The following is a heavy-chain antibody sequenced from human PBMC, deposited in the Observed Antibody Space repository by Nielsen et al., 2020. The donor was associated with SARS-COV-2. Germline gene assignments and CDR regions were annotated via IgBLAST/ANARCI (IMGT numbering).Heavy chain of an antibody. J-gene: IGHJ6*02. V-gene: IGHV3-30*03. CDR2: ISYDGSNK. Sequence: SLKISCAASGFTFSSYGMHWVRQAPGKGLEWVAVISYDGSNKYYADSVKGRFTISRDNSKNTLYLQMNTLRPEDTAVYSCARDAYGDLIYGMDVWGRGTTVTVSS. CDR3: ARDAYGDLIYGMDV. D-gene: IGHD4-17*01. CDR1: GFTFSSYG.